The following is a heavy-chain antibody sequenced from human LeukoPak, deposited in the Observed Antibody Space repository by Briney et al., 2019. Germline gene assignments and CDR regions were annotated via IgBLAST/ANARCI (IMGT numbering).Heavy chain of an antibody. CDR2: VYFTGIT. J-gene: IGHJ4*02. V-gene: IGHV4-59*08. Sequence: SETLSLTSTVSGGSISSYYWSWIRQSPGKGLEWIGYVYFTGITNYNPSLKSRVTISVDTSENQFSLKVSSVTAADTAVYYCARGRVYFDYWGQGTLVTVSS. CDR3: ARGRVYFDY. CDR1: GGSISSYY.